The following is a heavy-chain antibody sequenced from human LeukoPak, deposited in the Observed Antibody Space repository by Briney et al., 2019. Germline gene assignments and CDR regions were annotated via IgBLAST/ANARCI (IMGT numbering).Heavy chain of an antibody. V-gene: IGHV3-48*04. CDR2: ISTSSSTI. D-gene: IGHD6-19*01. Sequence: GGSLRLSCAASGFTFSSYSMNWVRQAPGKGLEWVSYISTSSSTIYYADSVKGRFTISRDNAKNSLYLQMNSLRAEDTAVYYCARVVAGKFYWGQGTLVTVSS. CDR3: ARVVAGKFY. CDR1: GFTFSSYS. J-gene: IGHJ4*02.